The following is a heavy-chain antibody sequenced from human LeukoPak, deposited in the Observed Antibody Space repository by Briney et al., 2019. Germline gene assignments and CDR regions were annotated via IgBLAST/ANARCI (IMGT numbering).Heavy chain of an antibody. CDR3: ASGIVVVPAAGAFDI. D-gene: IGHD2-2*01. CDR1: GYSFTSYW. V-gene: IGHV5-51*01. Sequence: GESLKISCKGSGYSFTSYWIGWVRQMPGKGLEWMGIIYPGDSDTRYSPSFRGQVTISADKSISTAYLQWSSLKASDTAMYYCASGIVVVPAAGAFDIWGQGTMVTVSS. CDR2: IYPGDSDT. J-gene: IGHJ3*02.